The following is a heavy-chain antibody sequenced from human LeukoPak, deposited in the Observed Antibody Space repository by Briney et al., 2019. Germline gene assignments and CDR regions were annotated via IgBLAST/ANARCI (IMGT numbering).Heavy chain of an antibody. CDR3: ASWCSSTSCSFDY. CDR1: RFTFSSYA. J-gene: IGHJ4*02. D-gene: IGHD2-2*01. CDR2: ISYDGSNK. V-gene: IGHV3-30*01. Sequence: GRSLRLSCAASRFTFSSYAMYWVRKAPGKGREGVAVISYDGSNKYYADSVKGRFTTSRDNSKNTLYLQMNSLRAEDTAVYYCASWCSSTSCSFDYWGQGTLVTVSS.